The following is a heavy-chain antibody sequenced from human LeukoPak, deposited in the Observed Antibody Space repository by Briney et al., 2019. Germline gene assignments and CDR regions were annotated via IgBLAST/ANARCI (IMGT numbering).Heavy chain of an antibody. CDR1: GDSVSVKSDV. Sequence: SQTLSLTCAISGDSVSVKSDVRNWIRQSPSRGLEWLGRTYYRSKWINDCATSVKSRIIISPDTSKNQFSLHLNSVTPEDTAVYYCARDADWAYDAFDIWGQGTMVTVSS. J-gene: IGHJ3*02. V-gene: IGHV6-1*01. CDR2: TYYRSKWIN. D-gene: IGHD3-9*01. CDR3: ARDADWAYDAFDI.